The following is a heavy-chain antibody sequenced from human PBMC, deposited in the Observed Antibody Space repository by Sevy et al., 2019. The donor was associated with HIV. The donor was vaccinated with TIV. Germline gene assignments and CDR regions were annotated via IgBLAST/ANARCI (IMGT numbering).Heavy chain of an antibody. D-gene: IGHD6-6*01. CDR3: AKERPPTSDYGMDV. J-gene: IGHJ6*02. CDR2: ISWDGGST. Sequence: GGSLRLSCAASGFTFDDYTMHWVRQAPGKGLEWVSLISWDGGSTYYADSVKGRFTISRDNSKNSLYLQMNSLRTEDTALYYCAKERPPTSDYGMDVWGQGTTVTASS. V-gene: IGHV3-43*01. CDR1: GFTFDDYT.